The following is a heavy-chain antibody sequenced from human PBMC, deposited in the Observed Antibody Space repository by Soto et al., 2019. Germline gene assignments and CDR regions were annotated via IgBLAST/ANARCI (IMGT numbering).Heavy chain of an antibody. V-gene: IGHV3-30*03. CDR2: ISYDGSNK. D-gene: IGHD2-2*01. CDR1: GFTFTDYG. Sequence: GGSLRLSCADSGFTFTDYGMHWVRQAPGKGLEWVAVISYDGSNKYYADSVKGRFTISRDNSKNTLYLQMNSLRAEDTAVYYCARVSTSWSHNPPWFDPWGQGTLVTVSS. CDR3: ARVSTSWSHNPPWFDP. J-gene: IGHJ5*02.